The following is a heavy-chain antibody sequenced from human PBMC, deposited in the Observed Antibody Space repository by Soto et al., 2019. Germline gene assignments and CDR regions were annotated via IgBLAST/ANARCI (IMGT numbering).Heavy chain of an antibody. CDR3: ARDRQTPY. Sequence: GGSLRLSCAASGFAVSRNYMSWVRQAPGKGLEWVSVFYPGGNTYYADSVKGRFTISRDNSKNTVYLQMNSLRVEDTAVYYCARDRQTPYWGQGTLVTVSS. J-gene: IGHJ4*02. V-gene: IGHV3-66*01. CDR1: GFAVSRNY. CDR2: FYPGGNT.